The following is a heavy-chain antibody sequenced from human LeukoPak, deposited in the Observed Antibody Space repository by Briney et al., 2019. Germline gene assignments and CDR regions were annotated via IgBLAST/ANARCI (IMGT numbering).Heavy chain of an antibody. Sequence: ASVKVSCKVSGYTLTELSMHWVRQAPGQGLEWMGRINPNSGGTNYAQKFQGRVTMTRDTSISTAYMELSRLRSDDTAVYYCARRAYSYYDSSGYYFDYWGQGTLVTVSS. J-gene: IGHJ4*02. CDR2: INPNSGGT. V-gene: IGHV1-2*06. CDR1: GYTLTELS. D-gene: IGHD3-22*01. CDR3: ARRAYSYYDSSGYYFDY.